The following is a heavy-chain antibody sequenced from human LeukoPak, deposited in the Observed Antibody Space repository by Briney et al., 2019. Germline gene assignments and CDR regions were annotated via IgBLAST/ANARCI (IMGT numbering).Heavy chain of an antibody. CDR1: GFTFSSYA. CDR3: ARDLADFWSGYYPLYDYYYYGMDV. CDR2: ISYDGSNK. J-gene: IGHJ6*02. Sequence: GGSLRLSCAASGFTFSSYAMHWVRQAPGKGLEWVAVISYDGSNKYYADSVKGRFTISGDNSKNTLYLQMNSLRAEDTAVYYCARDLADFWSGYYPLYDYYYYGMDVWGQGTTVTVSS. V-gene: IGHV3-30-3*01. D-gene: IGHD3-3*01.